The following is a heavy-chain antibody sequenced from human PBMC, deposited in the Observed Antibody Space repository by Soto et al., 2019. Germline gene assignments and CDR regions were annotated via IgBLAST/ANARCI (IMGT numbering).Heavy chain of an antibody. V-gene: IGHV3-64D*06. CDR1: GFTFSSYA. D-gene: IGHD6-13*01. J-gene: IGHJ4*02. Sequence: PGGSLRLSCSASGFTFSSYAMHWVRQAPGKGLEYVSSISSDGRTTYYADSVKGRFTISRDNSKNTLNLQMSSLRVEDTALNYCVKDRWVDYWGQGTLVTVSS. CDR3: VKDRWVDY. CDR2: ISSDGRTT.